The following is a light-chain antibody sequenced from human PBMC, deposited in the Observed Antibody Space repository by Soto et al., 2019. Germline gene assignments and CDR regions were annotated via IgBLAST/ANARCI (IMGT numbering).Light chain of an antibody. Sequence: DIQMTQSPSSLSASIGDRVTITCRASQSVTSNLNWYQQKFGETPKLLMYAASNLQGGVPSRFSGSGSGTDFTLTISRLQPEDFATYYCQQYYSSPYTFGQGTKLEV. CDR1: QSVTSN. V-gene: IGKV1-39*01. J-gene: IGKJ2*01. CDR3: QQYYSSPYT. CDR2: AAS.